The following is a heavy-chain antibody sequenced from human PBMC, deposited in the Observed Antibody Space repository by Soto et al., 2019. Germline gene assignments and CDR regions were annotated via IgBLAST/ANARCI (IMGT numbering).Heavy chain of an antibody. CDR2: ISPYNGNT. CDR1: GYTFTSYG. CDR3: ARDLLWFGAIVYSY. D-gene: IGHD3-10*01. J-gene: IGHJ4*02. V-gene: IGHV1-18*03. Sequence: QVQLVQSGAEVKKPGASVKVSCKASGYTFTSYGISWVRQAPGQGLECRGWISPYNGNTNYAQKLQGRVTMTPDTSTSTAYMELRSLSADDMAVYYFARDLLWFGAIVYSYWGQGTLVTVSS.